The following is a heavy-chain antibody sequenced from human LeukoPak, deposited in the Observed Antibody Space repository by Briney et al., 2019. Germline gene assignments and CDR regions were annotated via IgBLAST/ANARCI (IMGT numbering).Heavy chain of an antibody. CDR3: AHTTAGSYYYYYMDV. V-gene: IGHV2-5*08. Sequence: TLSLTCTVSGGSISSYYWSWVRQPPGKALEWLALIYWDDDKRYSPSLKSRLTITKDTSKNQVVLTMTNMDPVDTATYYCAHTTAGSYYYYYMDVWGKGTTVTVSS. CDR1: GGSISSYYW. CDR2: IYWDDDK. J-gene: IGHJ6*03. D-gene: IGHD6-13*01.